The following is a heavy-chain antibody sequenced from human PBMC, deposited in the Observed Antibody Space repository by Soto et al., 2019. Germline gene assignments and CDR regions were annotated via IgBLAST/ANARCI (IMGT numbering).Heavy chain of an antibody. CDR1: GYTFTSYA. V-gene: IGHV1-3*01. Sequence: ASVKVSCKASGYTFTSYAMHWVRQAPGQRLEWMGWINAGNGNTKYSQKFQGRVTITRDTSASTAYMELSSLRSEDTAVYYCARGMRAWYNWFDPWGQGTLVTVSS. J-gene: IGHJ5*02. CDR3: ARGMRAWYNWFDP. CDR2: INAGNGNT. D-gene: IGHD2-8*02.